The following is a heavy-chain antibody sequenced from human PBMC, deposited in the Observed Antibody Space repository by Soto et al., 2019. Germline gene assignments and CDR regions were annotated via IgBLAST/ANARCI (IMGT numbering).Heavy chain of an antibody. J-gene: IGHJ3*02. D-gene: IGHD3-22*01. V-gene: IGHV3-73*01. CDR2: IRSKANSYAT. CDR3: TTHYYDRICYYFPLVEDAFDT. CDR1: GFTFSGSA. Sequence: GGSLRLSCAASGFTFSGSAMHWVRQASGKGLEWVGRIRSKANSYATAYAASVKGRFTISRDDSKNTAYLQMNSLKTEDTAVYYCTTHYYDRICYYFPLVEDAFDTWGQGTLVT.